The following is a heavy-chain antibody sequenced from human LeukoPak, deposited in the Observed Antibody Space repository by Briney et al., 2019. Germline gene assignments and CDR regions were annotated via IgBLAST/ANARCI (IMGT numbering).Heavy chain of an antibody. V-gene: IGHV4-38-2*02. Sequence: SETLSLTCTVSGYSISSGYYWGWIRQPPGKGLEWIGSIYHSGSTNYNPSLKSRVTISVDTSKNQFSLKLSSVTAADTAVYYCAREGPIWFGEYYMDVWGKGTTVTVSS. D-gene: IGHD3-10*01. J-gene: IGHJ6*03. CDR2: IYHSGST. CDR1: GYSISSGYY. CDR3: AREGPIWFGEYYMDV.